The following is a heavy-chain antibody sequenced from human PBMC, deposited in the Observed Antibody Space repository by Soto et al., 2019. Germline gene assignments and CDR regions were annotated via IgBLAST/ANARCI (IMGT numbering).Heavy chain of an antibody. CDR1: GGSISSYY. CDR3: ARDQGVRSYYYDSSGPIEAFDI. J-gene: IGHJ3*02. Sequence: SETLSLTCTVSGGSISSYYWSWIRQPPGKGLEWIGYIYYGGSTNYNPSLKSRVTISVDTSKNHFSLKLSSVTAADTAVYYCARDQGVRSYYYDSSGPIEAFDIWGQGTMVTVSS. CDR2: IYYGGST. V-gene: IGHV4-59*01. D-gene: IGHD3-22*01.